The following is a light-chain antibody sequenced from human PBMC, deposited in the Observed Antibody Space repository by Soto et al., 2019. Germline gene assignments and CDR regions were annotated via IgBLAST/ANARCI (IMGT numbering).Light chain of an antibody. CDR3: SSFSSDTTLFV. V-gene: IGLV2-14*01. Sequence: QSALSQPASVSGSPGQSITISCTGTSSDIGDYNYVSWYQQHPGKAPKLIIYEVNYRPSGVSYRFSGSKSGNTASLTISGLQAEDEADYYCSSFSSDTTLFVFGAGTKVTVL. CDR2: EVN. J-gene: IGLJ1*01. CDR1: SSDIGDYNY.